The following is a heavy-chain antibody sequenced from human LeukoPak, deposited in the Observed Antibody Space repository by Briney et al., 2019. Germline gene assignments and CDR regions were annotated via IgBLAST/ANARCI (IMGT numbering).Heavy chain of an antibody. D-gene: IGHD2-21*01. CDR3: ARAVVIDTAFDY. CDR2: IYTSGTT. V-gene: IGHV4-4*07. Sequence: SETLSLTCTVSGGSISNYYWSWIRQPAGKGLEWIGRIYTSGTTHYNPSLKSRVTMSLDTSKNHFSLKLSSVTAADTAVYYCARAVVIDTAFDYWGQGTLVTVSS. CDR1: GGSISNYY. J-gene: IGHJ4*02.